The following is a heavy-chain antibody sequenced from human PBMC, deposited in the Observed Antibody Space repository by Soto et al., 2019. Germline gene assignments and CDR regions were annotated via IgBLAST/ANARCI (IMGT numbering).Heavy chain of an antibody. Sequence: GGSLRLSCAASGFTFSSYAMSWVRQAPGKGLEWVSVIRGSGGSTYYADSVKGRITISRDNAKNTLYLQMNSLRAEDTAVYYCAKGLGIDPYYYYYMDVWGKGTTVTVSS. J-gene: IGHJ6*03. V-gene: IGHV3-23*01. CDR3: AKGLGIDPYYYYYMDV. D-gene: IGHD5-12*01. CDR1: GFTFSSYA. CDR2: IRGSGGST.